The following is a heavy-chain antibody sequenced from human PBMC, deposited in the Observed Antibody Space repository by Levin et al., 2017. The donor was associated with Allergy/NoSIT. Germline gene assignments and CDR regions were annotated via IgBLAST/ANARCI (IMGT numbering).Heavy chain of an antibody. CDR2: MNPNSGNT. V-gene: IGHV1-8*01. CDR3: ARLLSDYSNFFYYYGMDV. CDR1: GYTFTSYD. Sequence: ASVKVSCKASGYTFTSYDINWVRQATGQGLEWMGWMNPNSGNTGYAQKFQGRVTMTRNTSISTAYMELSSLRSEDTAVYYCARLLSDYSNFFYYYGMDVWGQGTTVTVSS. J-gene: IGHJ6*02. D-gene: IGHD4-11*01.